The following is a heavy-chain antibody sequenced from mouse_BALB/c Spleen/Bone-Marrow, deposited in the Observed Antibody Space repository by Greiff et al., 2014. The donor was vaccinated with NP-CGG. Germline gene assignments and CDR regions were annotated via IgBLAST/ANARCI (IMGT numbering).Heavy chain of an antibody. Sequence: EVQLVESGAELVKPGASVKLSCTASDFNIKDAYMHWVKQRPEQGLEWIGRIDPANVNTKYDTKFQGKATITADTSSNTAYLLLSSLTSEDTAVYYCAVYYYGRSSFAYWGQGTLLTVSA. V-gene: IGHV14-3*02. J-gene: IGHJ3*01. CDR3: AVYYYGRSSFAY. CDR2: IDPANVNT. CDR1: DFNIKDAY. D-gene: IGHD1-1*01.